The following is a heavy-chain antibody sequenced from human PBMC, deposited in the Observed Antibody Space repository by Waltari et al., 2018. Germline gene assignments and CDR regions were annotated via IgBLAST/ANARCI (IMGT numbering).Heavy chain of an antibody. D-gene: IGHD1-26*01. J-gene: IGHJ6*02. CDR2: IYYSGST. Sequence: QVQLQESGPGMVKPSETLSLTCTVPGGSISSYYWIWLRQPPGKGLEWIGYIYYSGSTNYNPSLKSRVTISVDTSKNQFSLKLSSVTAADTAVYYCARVGRIVGATSNYYYGMDVWGQGTTVTVSS. CDR3: ARVGRIVGATSNYYYGMDV. CDR1: GGSISSYY. V-gene: IGHV4-59*01.